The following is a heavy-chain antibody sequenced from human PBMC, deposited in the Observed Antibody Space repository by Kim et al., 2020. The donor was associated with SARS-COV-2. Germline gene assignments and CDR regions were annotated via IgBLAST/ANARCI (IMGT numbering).Heavy chain of an antibody. J-gene: IGHJ6*02. CDR3: ASDRSSSVVADG. CDR2: VRTETYRATT. Sequence: GGSLRLSCSASGFTFGDYALTWYRQAPGQRLEWVGFVRTETYRATTRYAASVEGRFSISRDDSNSISYLQMDSLKIEDTAVYYCASDRSSSVVADGWGQG. V-gene: IGHV3-49*03. D-gene: IGHD2-15*01. CDR1: GFTFGDYA.